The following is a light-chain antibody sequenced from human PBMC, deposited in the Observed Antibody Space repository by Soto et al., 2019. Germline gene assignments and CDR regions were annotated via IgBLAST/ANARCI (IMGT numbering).Light chain of an antibody. CDR2: GAS. Sequence: EIVLTQSPGTLSLSPGERATLSCRASQSVSSSYLAWYQQKPGQAPRLLIYGASTRAPGFPARFSGSGSGTDFTLTISSLQSEDFAVYYCQQYNNWPWTFGQGTKVDI. J-gene: IGKJ1*01. CDR3: QQYNNWPWT. V-gene: IGKV3-15*01. CDR1: QSVSSSY.